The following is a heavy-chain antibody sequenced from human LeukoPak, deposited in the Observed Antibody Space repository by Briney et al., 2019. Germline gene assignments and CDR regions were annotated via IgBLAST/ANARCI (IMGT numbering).Heavy chain of an antibody. J-gene: IGHJ4*02. CDR2: INPNSGGT. CDR3: ARDSPSEYYYGSESYGTYFDY. V-gene: IGHV1-2*02. CDR1: GYTFTGYY. Sequence: ASVKVSCKASGYTFTGYYMHWVRQAPGQGLEWMGWINPNSGGTNYAQKFQGRVTMTRDTSISTAYTELSRLRSDDTAVYYCARDSPSEYYYGSESYGTYFDYWGQRTLVTVSS. D-gene: IGHD3-10*01.